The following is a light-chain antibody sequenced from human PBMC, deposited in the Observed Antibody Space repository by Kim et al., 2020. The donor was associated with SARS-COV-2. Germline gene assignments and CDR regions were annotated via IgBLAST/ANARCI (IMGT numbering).Light chain of an antibody. CDR1: GGGVAGGC. Sequence: GRAVTTSWSGSGGGVAGGCVRWYRQRAGSAPTAVIYGDNQRPSGVPDRFSGSIDSSSNSASLTISGLKTEDEAGYYCQSYDSSIVVFGGGTRLTVL. J-gene: IGLJ2*01. CDR2: GDN. V-gene: IGLV6-57*02. CDR3: QSYDSSIVV.